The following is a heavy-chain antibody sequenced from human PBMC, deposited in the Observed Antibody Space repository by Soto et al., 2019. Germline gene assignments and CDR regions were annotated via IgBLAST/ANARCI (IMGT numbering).Heavy chain of an antibody. D-gene: IGHD6-19*01. CDR3: GTGDSSDTGDH. J-gene: IGHJ4*02. Sequence: QVQLVQSGAEVKKPGSSVKVSCKASGGILRHYAVSWVRQAPGQGLEWLGGTLPISGATDYAQKFKGRVTITADESTNTAYMELNSLRSEDTAVYYCGTGDSSDTGDHWGPGTLVTVSS. CDR2: TLPISGAT. CDR1: GGILRHYA. V-gene: IGHV1-69*01.